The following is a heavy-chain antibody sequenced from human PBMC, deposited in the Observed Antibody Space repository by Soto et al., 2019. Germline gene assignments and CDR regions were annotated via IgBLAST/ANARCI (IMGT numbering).Heavy chain of an antibody. CDR2: ISGSGGST. CDR1: GFTFRTYT. CDR3: AKDSVVNRAADY. Sequence: PGGSLRLSCAASGFTFRTYTMNWVRQAPGKGLEWVSAISGSGGSTYYADSVKGRFTISRDNSKNTLYLQMNSLRAEDTAVYYCAKDSVVNRAADYWGQGTLVTVSS. D-gene: IGHD2-15*01. J-gene: IGHJ4*02. V-gene: IGHV3-23*01.